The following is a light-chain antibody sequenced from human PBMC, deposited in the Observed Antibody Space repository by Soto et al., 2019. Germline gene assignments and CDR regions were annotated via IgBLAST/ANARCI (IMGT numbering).Light chain of an antibody. V-gene: IGLV2-14*01. Sequence: QSVLTQPASVSGSPGQSITISCTGTSSDVGKYKYVSWFQQHPGKAPKLMIYEVSYRPSGVSNRFSGSKSGNTASLTISGLQAEDEGDYFCSSYTSSGTPVFGGGTKVTVL. J-gene: IGLJ3*02. CDR2: EVS. CDR1: SSDVGKYKY. CDR3: SSYTSSGTPV.